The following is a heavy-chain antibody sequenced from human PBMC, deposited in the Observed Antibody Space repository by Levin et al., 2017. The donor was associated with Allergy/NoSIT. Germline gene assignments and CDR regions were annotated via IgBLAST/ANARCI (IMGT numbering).Heavy chain of an antibody. V-gene: IGHV3-30*03. Sequence: GGSLRLSCAASGFTFSSYGMHWVRQAPGKGLEWVAVISYDGSNKYYADSVKGRFTISRDNSKNTLYLQMNSLRAEDTAVYYCATERTGTTFREIDYWGQGTLVTVSS. CDR3: ATERTGTTFREIDY. CDR2: ISYDGSNK. CDR1: GFTFSSYG. J-gene: IGHJ4*02. D-gene: IGHD1-7*01.